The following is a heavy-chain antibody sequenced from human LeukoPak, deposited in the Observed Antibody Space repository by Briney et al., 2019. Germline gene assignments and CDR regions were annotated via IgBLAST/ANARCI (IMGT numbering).Heavy chain of an antibody. CDR3: ASTSSSWFLGIH. CDR2: IYPGDSDT. CDR1: AHTLTAFW. V-gene: IGHV5-51*01. D-gene: IGHD6-13*01. J-gene: IGHJ4*02. Sequence: GESLKISCKGSAHTLTAFWLGWVRQMPGKGLEWMGIIYPGDSDTRYNPAFQGQVTISADRSTKTAYLQWNSLKASVTAMYYCASTSSSWFLGIHWGQGTLVTVSS.